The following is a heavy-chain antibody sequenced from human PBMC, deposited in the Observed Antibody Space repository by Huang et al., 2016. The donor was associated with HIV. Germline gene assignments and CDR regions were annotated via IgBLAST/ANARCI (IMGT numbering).Heavy chain of an antibody. CDR3: WGYYGSGGFWDAFDI. CDR2: FDREDGER. Sequence: QVQLVQSGAEVKKPGASVQVSGEFSGYSLSELSMYWVRQVPGQGLGWSGGFDREDGERVYAQKFQGRGTMTEDTYTDTGYMELSSLRSEDTAVYYCWGYYGSGGFWDAFDIWGQGTMVSVSS. V-gene: IGHV1-24*01. CDR1: GYSLSELS. J-gene: IGHJ3*02. D-gene: IGHD3-22*01.